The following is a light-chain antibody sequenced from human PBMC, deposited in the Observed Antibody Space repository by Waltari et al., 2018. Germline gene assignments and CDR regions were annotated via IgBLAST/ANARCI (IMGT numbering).Light chain of an antibody. CDR2: DVT. Sequence: QSALTQPASVSGSPGQSITISCTGTSSDVGGYNFVSWYQQHPGKVPKLIIYDVTNRPSGVSTRCSGSKSGNTASLTISGLQAEDEADYYCSSYTTSSTYVFGTGTKVTVL. CDR1: SSDVGGYNF. V-gene: IGLV2-14*03. CDR3: SSYTTSSTYV. J-gene: IGLJ1*01.